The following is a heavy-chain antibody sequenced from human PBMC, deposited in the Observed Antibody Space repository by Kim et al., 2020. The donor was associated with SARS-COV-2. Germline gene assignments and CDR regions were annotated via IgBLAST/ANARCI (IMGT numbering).Heavy chain of an antibody. Sequence: SETLSLTCTVSGGSVSSGSYYWSWIRQPPGKGLEWIGYIYYSGSTNYNPSLKSRVTISVDTSKNQFSLKLSSVTAADTAVYYCARDKGIVGATDYWGQGTLVTVS. J-gene: IGHJ4*02. CDR1: GGSVSSGSYY. CDR3: ARDKGIVGATDY. V-gene: IGHV4-61*01. CDR2: IYYSGST. D-gene: IGHD1-26*01.